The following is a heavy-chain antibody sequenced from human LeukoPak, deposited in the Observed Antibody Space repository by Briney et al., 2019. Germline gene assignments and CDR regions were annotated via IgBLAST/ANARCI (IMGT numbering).Heavy chain of an antibody. D-gene: IGHD3-22*01. V-gene: IGHV3-23*01. J-gene: IGHJ4*02. CDR1: GGSFSGYY. CDR3: AKGSSGYYTTSYYPDY. Sequence: ETLSLTCAVYGGSFSGYYWRWIRQAPGKGLEWVSGISGSGGSTHYADSVKGRFTISRDNSRSTLYLQMNSLRAEDTAIYYCAKGSSGYYTTSYYPDYWGQGTLVTVSS. CDR2: ISGSGGST.